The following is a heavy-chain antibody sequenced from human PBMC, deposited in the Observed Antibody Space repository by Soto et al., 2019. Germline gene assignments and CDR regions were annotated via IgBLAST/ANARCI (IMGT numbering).Heavy chain of an antibody. D-gene: IGHD3-9*01. CDR2: IYSGGST. J-gene: IGHJ6*02. V-gene: IGHV3-66*01. CDR1: GFTVSSNY. Sequence: GGSLRLSCAASGFTVSSNYMSWVRQAPGKGLEWVSVIYSGGSTYYADSVKGRFTISRDNSKNTLYLQMNSLRAEDTAVYYCARDWLGLRYFDWFLSPGDGDDYYYGMDVWGQGTTVTVSS. CDR3: ARDWLGLRYFDWFLSPGDGDDYYYGMDV.